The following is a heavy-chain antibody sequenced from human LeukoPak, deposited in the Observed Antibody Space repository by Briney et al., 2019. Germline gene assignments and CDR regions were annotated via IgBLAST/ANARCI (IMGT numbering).Heavy chain of an antibody. CDR2: INPKNGGT. V-gene: IGHV1-2*02. CDR1: GYTFTGYY. D-gene: IGHD1-14*01. J-gene: IGHJ4*02. CDR3: ARATVTALDY. Sequence: ASVKVSCKASGYTFTGYYIHWVRQAPGQGLEWMGWINPKNGGTNYAQKFQGTITMTRDTSINTVYMSLVGLRSDDTATYYCARATVTALDYWGQGTQVTVSS.